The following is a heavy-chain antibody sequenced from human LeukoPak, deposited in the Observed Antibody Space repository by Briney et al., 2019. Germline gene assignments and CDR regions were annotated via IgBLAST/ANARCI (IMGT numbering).Heavy chain of an antibody. CDR2: IIPIFGTA. V-gene: IGHV1-69*05. Sequence: SVTVSCKASGGTFSSYAISWVRQAPGQGLEWMGGIIPIFGTANYAQTFQGRVTITTDESTSTAYMELSSLRSEDTAVYYCARGYSSSFHYFDYWGQGTLVTVSS. CDR1: GGTFSSYA. CDR3: ARGYSSSFHYFDY. D-gene: IGHD6-6*01. J-gene: IGHJ4*02.